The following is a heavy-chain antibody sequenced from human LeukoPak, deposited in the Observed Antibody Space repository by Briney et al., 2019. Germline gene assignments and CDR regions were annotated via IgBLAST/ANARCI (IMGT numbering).Heavy chain of an antibody. Sequence: GGSLRLSCAASGFTFSSYAMHWVRQAPGKGLEWVAVISYDGSNKYYADPVKGRFTISRDNSKNTLYLQVNSLRAEDTAVYYCARVIVVAQALDYWGQGTLVTVSS. D-gene: IGHD3-22*01. CDR1: GFTFSSYA. CDR2: ISYDGSNK. CDR3: ARVIVVAQALDY. J-gene: IGHJ4*02. V-gene: IGHV3-30-3*01.